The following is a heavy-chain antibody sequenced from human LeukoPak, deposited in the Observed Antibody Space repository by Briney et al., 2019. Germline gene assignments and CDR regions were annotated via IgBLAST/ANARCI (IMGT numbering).Heavy chain of an antibody. Sequence: PGGSLRLSCAASGFTFSSYGMHWVRQAPGKGLEWVAVIWYDGSNKYYADSVKGRFTISRDNSKNTLYLQMNSLRAEDTAVYYCAKTSWELPHYFDYWGQGTLVTVSS. D-gene: IGHD1-26*01. CDR1: GFTFSSYG. V-gene: IGHV3-33*06. CDR2: IWYDGSNK. CDR3: AKTSWELPHYFDY. J-gene: IGHJ4*02.